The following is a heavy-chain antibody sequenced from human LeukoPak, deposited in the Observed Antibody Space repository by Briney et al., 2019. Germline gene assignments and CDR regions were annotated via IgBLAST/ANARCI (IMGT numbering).Heavy chain of an antibody. CDR2: ISSSSSFI. CDR3: AKNRQSSSSDFDY. V-gene: IGHV3-21*01. Sequence: GGSLRLSCAASGFTFSVYTMNWVRQAPGKGLEWVSSISSSSSFISYADSVKGRFTISRDNAKDSLFLQMSDLRADDTAVYYCAKNRQSSSSDFDYWGQGTLVNVSS. CDR1: GFTFSVYT. D-gene: IGHD6-6*01. J-gene: IGHJ4*02.